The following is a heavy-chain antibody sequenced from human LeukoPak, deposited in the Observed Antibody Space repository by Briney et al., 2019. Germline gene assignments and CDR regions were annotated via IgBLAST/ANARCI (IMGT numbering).Heavy chain of an antibody. D-gene: IGHD2-2*01. CDR3: ARDGVVPAAPGFDY. CDR1: GFTFSSYG. J-gene: IGHJ4*02. V-gene: IGHV3-33*01. CDR2: IWYDGSNK. Sequence: GRSLRLSCAASGFTFSSYGMHWVRQAPGKGLEWVAVIWYDGSNKYYADSVKGRFTISRDNSKNTLYLQMNSLRAEDTAVYYYARDGVVPAAPGFDYWGQGTLVTVSS.